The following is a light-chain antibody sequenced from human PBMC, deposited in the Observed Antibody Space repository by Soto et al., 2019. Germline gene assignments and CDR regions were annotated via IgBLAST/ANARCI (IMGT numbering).Light chain of an antibody. CDR2: GAS. Sequence: EIVLTQSPATLSLSPGERATRSCRASQSVSSSYLAWYQQKPGQAPRLLIYGASSRATGIPDRFSGSGSGTDFTVTISSLEPADFAVYYCQQYGSSSLTFGGGNKVEIK. CDR1: QSVSSSY. V-gene: IGKV3-20*01. J-gene: IGKJ4*01. CDR3: QQYGSSSLT.